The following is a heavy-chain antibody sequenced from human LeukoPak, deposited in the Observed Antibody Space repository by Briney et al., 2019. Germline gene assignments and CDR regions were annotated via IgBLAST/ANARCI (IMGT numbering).Heavy chain of an antibody. D-gene: IGHD6-13*01. J-gene: IGHJ6*03. CDR1: GGSISSYY. CDR2: INHSGST. V-gene: IGHV4-34*01. CDR3: ARGKGTRIAAAGSRNYYYYMDV. Sequence: SETLSLTCTVSGGSISSYYWSWIRQPPGKGLEWIGEINHSGSTNYNPSLKSRVTISVDTSKNQFSLKLSSVTAADTAVYYCARGKGTRIAAAGSRNYYYYMDVWGKGTTVTVSS.